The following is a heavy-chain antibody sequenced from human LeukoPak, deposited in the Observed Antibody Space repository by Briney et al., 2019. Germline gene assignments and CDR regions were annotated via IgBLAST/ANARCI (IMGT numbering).Heavy chain of an antibody. CDR2: INAGNGKT. J-gene: IGHJ4*02. V-gene: IGHV1-3*01. CDR1: GYTFTSYV. D-gene: IGHD3-22*01. Sequence: ASVKVSCKASGYTFTSYVMHWVRQAPGQRLEWMGWINAGNGKTEYSQKFQGRVTISRDTSASTAYMELSSLRSEDTAVYYCARGPYDSSGYYFNHFDYWGQGTLVTVSS. CDR3: ARGPYDSSGYYFNHFDY.